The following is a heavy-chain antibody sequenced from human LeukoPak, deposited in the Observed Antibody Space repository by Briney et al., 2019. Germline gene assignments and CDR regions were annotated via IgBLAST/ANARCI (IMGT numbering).Heavy chain of an antibody. J-gene: IGHJ3*02. CDR2: IIPIFGTA. CDR1: GGTFSSHA. CDR3: ARDRGGSFDDAFDI. Sequence: SVKVSCKASGGTFSSHAISWVRQAPGQGLEWMGGIIPIFGTANYAQKFQGRVTITADESTSTAYMELSSLRSEDTAVYYCARDRGGSFDDAFDIWGQGTMVTVSS. D-gene: IGHD2-15*01. V-gene: IGHV1-69*13.